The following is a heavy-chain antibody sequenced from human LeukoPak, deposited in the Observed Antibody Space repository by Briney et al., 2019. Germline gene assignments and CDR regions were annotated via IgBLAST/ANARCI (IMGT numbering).Heavy chain of an antibody. D-gene: IGHD1-26*01. J-gene: IGHJ4*02. V-gene: IGHV1-2*06. CDR1: GYTFTGYY. CDR2: IDPNSGGT. CDR3: ARGGGATAVDY. Sequence: ASVKVSCKASGYTFTGYYLHWVRQAPGQGLEWMGRIDPNSGGTNFAQKFQGRVTMTRDTSVTTAYMELNWLRSDDTAMYYCARGGGATAVDYWGQGTLVTVSS.